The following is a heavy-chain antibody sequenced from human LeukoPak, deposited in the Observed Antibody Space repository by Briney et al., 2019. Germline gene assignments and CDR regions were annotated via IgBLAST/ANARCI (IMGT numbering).Heavy chain of an antibody. D-gene: IGHD3-22*01. Sequence: PSETLSLTCTVSGGSISSGGYYWSWIRQHPGKGLEWIGYIYYSGSTYYNPSLKSRVTISVDTSKNQFSLKLSSVTAADTAVYYCARASYYYDSSGLLDYWGQGTLVTVSS. J-gene: IGHJ4*02. CDR3: ARASYYYDSSGLLDY. V-gene: IGHV4-31*03. CDR1: GGSISSGGYY. CDR2: IYYSGST.